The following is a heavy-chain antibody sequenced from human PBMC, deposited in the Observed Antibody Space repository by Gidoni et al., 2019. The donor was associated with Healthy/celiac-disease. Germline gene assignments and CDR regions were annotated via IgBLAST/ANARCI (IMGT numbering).Heavy chain of an antibody. CDR2: IIPIFGTA. J-gene: IGHJ6*02. CDR1: GGTFSSYA. CDR3: AESGYSSSWFSYYYGMDV. Sequence: QVQLVQSGAEVKKPGSSVKVSCKASGGTFSSYAISWVRQAPGQGLEWMGGIIPIFGTANYAQKFQGRVTITADESTSTAYMELSSLRSEDTAVYYCAESGYSSSWFSYYYGMDVWGQGTTVTVSS. D-gene: IGHD6-13*01. V-gene: IGHV1-69*01.